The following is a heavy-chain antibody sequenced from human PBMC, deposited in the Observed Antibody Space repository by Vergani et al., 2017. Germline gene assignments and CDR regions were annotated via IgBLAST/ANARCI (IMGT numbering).Heavy chain of an antibody. CDR3: AREGYGTNGVCFTLFDV. CDR1: GGSFNDYW. J-gene: IGHJ4*02. D-gene: IGHD2-8*01. Sequence: QAQLQQWGAGLLKPSETLSLTCAIYGGSFNDYWWTLIRQPPGKGLEWVGGSRHDGITHYSPSLKSRVTISIDTSTHQFSLSLRSVTAADTAVYYCAREGYGTNGVCFTLFDVWGQGALVTVSS. CDR2: SRHDGIT. V-gene: IGHV4-34*01.